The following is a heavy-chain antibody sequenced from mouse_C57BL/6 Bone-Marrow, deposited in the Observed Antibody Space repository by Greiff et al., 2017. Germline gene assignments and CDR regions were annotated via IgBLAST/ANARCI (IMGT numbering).Heavy chain of an antibody. J-gene: IGHJ1*03. CDR1: GFTFTDYY. Sequence: EVKLVESGGGLVQPGGSLSLSCAASGFTFTDYYMSWVRQPPGKALEWLGFIRNKANGYTTEYSASVKGRFTISRDNSQSILYLQMNALRAEDSATYYCARSHYYGSRDWYFDVWGTGTTVTVSS. CDR3: ARSHYYGSRDWYFDV. D-gene: IGHD1-1*01. V-gene: IGHV7-3*01. CDR2: IRNKANGYTT.